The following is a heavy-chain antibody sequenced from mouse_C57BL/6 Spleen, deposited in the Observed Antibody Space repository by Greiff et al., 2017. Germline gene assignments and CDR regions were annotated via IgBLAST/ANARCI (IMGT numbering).Heavy chain of an antibody. CDR3: ANYYGSGYFGV. J-gene: IGHJ1*03. V-gene: IGHV1-76*01. D-gene: IGHD1-1*01. CDR2: IYPGSGNT. Sequence: VKLMESGAELVRPGASVKLSCKASGYTFTDYYINWVKQRPGQGLGWIARIYPGSGNTYYNEKFKGKATLTAETASSTAYMQLSSLTSEDSGVYVCANYYGSGYFGVWGTGATVTVAS. CDR1: GYTFTDYY.